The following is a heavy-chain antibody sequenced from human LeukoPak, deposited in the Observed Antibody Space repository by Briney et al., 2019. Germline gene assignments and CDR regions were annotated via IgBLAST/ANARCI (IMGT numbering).Heavy chain of an antibody. Sequence: PGGSLRLSCAASGFTFSSYSMNWVRQAPGKGLEWVSSISSSSSYIYYADSVKGRFTISRDNAKNSLYLQMNSLRAEDTAVYYCARDLLELVGAKGYFDYWGQGTLVTVSS. CDR3: ARDLLELVGAKGYFDY. D-gene: IGHD1-26*01. CDR2: ISSSSSYI. CDR1: GFTFSSYS. V-gene: IGHV3-21*01. J-gene: IGHJ4*02.